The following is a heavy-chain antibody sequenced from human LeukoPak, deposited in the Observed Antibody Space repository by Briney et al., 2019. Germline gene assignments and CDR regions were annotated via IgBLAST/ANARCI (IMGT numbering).Heavy chain of an antibody. J-gene: IGHJ3*02. V-gene: IGHV3-30*02. CDR3: ARDRGAFDI. D-gene: IGHD1-26*01. CDR2: IRYDGNNK. CDR1: GFTFSNYG. Sequence: AGGSLRLSCGASGFTFSNYGMLWVRQAPGKGLEWVAFIRYDGNNKLYADSVKGRFTISRDNSKNSLYLQMNSLRAEDTAVYYCARDRGAFDIWGQETMVTVSS.